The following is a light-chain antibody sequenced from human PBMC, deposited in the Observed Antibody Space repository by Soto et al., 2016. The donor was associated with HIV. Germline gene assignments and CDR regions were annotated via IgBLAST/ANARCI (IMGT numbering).Light chain of an antibody. V-gene: IGKV1-39*01. CDR3: QKYNSAPRT. CDR2: GAS. CDR1: GSIRTY. Sequence: DIHMTQSPSSLSASVGDRVTITCRASGSIRTYLNWYQQKPGKAPKLLICGASNLQSGVPSRFSGSGSGTDFTLTISSLQPEDVGTYYCQKYNSAPRTFGQGTKVEIK. J-gene: IGKJ1*01.